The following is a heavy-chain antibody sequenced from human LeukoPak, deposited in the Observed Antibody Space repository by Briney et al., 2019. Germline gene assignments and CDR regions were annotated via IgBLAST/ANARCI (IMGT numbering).Heavy chain of an antibody. CDR2: ISSSSSYI. J-gene: IGHJ4*02. CDR1: GFTFNSYS. D-gene: IGHD4-17*01. Sequence: PGGSLRLSCAASGFTFNSYSMNWVSQAPGKGMEWVSSISSSSSYIYYADSVKGRFTICRDNAKNSLYLQMNSLRAEDTAVYYCARAGGDYVVPFDYWSQGTLVTVSS. V-gene: IGHV3-21*01. CDR3: ARAGGDYVVPFDY.